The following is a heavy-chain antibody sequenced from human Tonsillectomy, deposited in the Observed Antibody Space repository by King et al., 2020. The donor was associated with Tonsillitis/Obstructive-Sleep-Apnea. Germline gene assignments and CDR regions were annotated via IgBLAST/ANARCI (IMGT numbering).Heavy chain of an antibody. CDR2: IHHSGST. CDR3: ARTPYFDY. J-gene: IGHJ4*02. Sequence: VQLQQWGAGLLKPSETLSLTCAVYGGSFSNYYWSWIRQPPGKGLEWIGEIHHSGSTNYNPSLKSRVTISVDTSKNQFSLKLSSVTAADTAVYYCARTPYFDYWGQGALVTVSS. V-gene: IGHV4-34*01. CDR1: GGSFSNYY.